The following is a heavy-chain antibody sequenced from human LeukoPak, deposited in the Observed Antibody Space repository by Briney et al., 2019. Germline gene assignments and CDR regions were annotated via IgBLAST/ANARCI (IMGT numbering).Heavy chain of an antibody. Sequence: ASVKVSCKASGYIFISYGIGWVRQAPGQGLEWMGWISAFNGNTTYAQKLQGRVTMTTDTSTSTAYMELRSLRSDDTAVYYCARDVRGIVGMDYFDYWGQGTLVTVSS. CDR1: GYIFISYG. J-gene: IGHJ4*02. CDR2: ISAFNGNT. CDR3: ARDVRGIVGMDYFDY. D-gene: IGHD3-22*01. V-gene: IGHV1-18*01.